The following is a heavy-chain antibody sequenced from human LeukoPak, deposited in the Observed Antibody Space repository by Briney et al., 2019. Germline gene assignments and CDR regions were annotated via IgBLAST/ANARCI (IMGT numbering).Heavy chain of an antibody. Sequence: SETLSLNCAVYGGSFSGYCWSWIRQPPGKGLEWIGEINHSGSTNYNPPLKSRVTISVDTSKNQFSLKLSSVTAADTAVYYCARGPIVVVPAAISSFDPWGEGTLVTVSS. CDR3: ARGPIVVVPAAISSFDP. D-gene: IGHD2-2*01. J-gene: IGHJ5*02. V-gene: IGHV4-34*01. CDR1: GGSFSGYC. CDR2: INHSGST.